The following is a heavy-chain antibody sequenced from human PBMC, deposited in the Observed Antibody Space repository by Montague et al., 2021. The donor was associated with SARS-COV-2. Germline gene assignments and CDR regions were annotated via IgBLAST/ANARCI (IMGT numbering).Heavy chain of an antibody. V-gene: IGHV4-59*01. CDR3: ARAPIYRSSWYAYFDY. CDR2: INYSGCT. CDR1: GDSMNNYY. J-gene: IGHJ4*02. Sequence: SETLSLTCTVSGDSMNNYYWSWIRQPPGKGLEWIGYINYSGCTXXXPSXXXRVTLSKDTSKNQFSLRLTSVTAADTAMYFCARAPIYRSSWYAYFDYWGQGTLVTVSS. D-gene: IGHD6-13*01.